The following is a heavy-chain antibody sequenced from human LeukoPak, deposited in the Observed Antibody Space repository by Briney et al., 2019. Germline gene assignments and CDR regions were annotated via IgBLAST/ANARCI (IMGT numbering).Heavy chain of an antibody. V-gene: IGHV4-59*08. Sequence: SETLSLTCTVSGGSISSYYWSWIRQPPGKGLEWIGYIYYSGSTNYNPSLKSRVTISVDTSKNQFSLKLSSVTAADTAVYYCARHVSYDYVWGSYPYFDYWGQGTLVTVSS. CDR1: GGSISSYY. CDR3: ARHVSYDYVWGSYPYFDY. D-gene: IGHD3-16*02. CDR2: IYYSGST. J-gene: IGHJ4*02.